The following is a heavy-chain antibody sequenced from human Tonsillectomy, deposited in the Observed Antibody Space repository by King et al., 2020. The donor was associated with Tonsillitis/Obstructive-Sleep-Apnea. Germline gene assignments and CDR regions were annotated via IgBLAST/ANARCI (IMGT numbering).Heavy chain of an antibody. Sequence: QLQESGPGLVKPSETLSLTCTVSGGSISSYYRSWIRQPPGKGLEWIGYIYYSGSTNYNPSLKSRVTISVDTSKNQFSLKLSSVTAADTAVYYCARMEYRAGNAFDIWGQGTMVTVSS. CDR2: IYYSGST. D-gene: IGHD2/OR15-2a*01. CDR1: GGSISSYY. J-gene: IGHJ3*02. V-gene: IGHV4-59*01. CDR3: ARMEYRAGNAFDI.